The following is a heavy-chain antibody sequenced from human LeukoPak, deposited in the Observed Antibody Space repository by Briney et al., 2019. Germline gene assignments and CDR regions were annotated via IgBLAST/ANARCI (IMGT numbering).Heavy chain of an antibody. J-gene: IGHJ4*02. CDR3: ARQITDQSSGYDSIDY. D-gene: IGHD5-12*01. CDR2: IYPGDSDI. CDR1: GYSFTSYW. Sequence: GESLKISCKGSGYSFTSYWIGWVRQMPGKGLEWMGIIYPGDSDIRCSPSFEGRVTISADKSITTAYLQWSSLKASDTAMYYCARQITDQSSGYDSIDYWGQGTLVTVSS. V-gene: IGHV5-51*01.